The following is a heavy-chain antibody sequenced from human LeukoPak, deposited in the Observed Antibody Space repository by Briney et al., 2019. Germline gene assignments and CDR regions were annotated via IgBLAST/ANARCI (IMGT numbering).Heavy chain of an antibody. V-gene: IGHV4-30-2*01. CDR1: GGSISSGGYP. CDR3: ASSHDYGDPNWFDP. Sequence: PSETLSLTCAVSGGSISSGGYPWSWVRQPPGTGLEWIGYIYHSGSTYYNPSLKSRVTISVDRSKNQFSLKLSSVTAADTAVYYCASSHDYGDPNWFDPWGQGTLVTVSS. D-gene: IGHD4-17*01. J-gene: IGHJ5*02. CDR2: IYHSGST.